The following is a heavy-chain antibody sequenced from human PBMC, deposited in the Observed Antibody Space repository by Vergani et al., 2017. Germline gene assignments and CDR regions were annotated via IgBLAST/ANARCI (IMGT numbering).Heavy chain of an antibody. V-gene: IGHV3-49*04. CDR2: IRTKAYGGTT. Sequence: EVQLVESGGGLVQPGRSLRLSCTASGFTFGDYAMTWVRQAPGKGLEWVGFIRTKAYGGTTEYAASVQDRFTISRDDSNSIAYLQMNSLKTEDTGVYYCARGVDNWNDEGWYFDYWGQGTLVTVSS. D-gene: IGHD1-1*01. J-gene: IGHJ4*02. CDR1: GFTFGDYA. CDR3: ARGVDNWNDEGWYFDY.